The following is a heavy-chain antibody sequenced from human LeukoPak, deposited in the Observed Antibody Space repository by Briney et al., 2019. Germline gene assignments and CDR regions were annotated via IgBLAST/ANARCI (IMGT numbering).Heavy chain of an antibody. CDR3: ARVPAEQYYDFWSGYYSWCAFDI. V-gene: IGHV3-74*01. J-gene: IGHJ3*02. CDR2: INSDGSST. CDR1: GFTFSSYW. Sequence: PGGSLRLSCAASGFTFSSYWMHWVRHAPGKGLVWVSRINSDGSSTIYADSVKGRFTISRDNAKNTLYLQMNSLRAEDTAVYYCARVPAEQYYDFWSGYYSWCAFDIWGQGTMVTVSS. D-gene: IGHD3-3*01.